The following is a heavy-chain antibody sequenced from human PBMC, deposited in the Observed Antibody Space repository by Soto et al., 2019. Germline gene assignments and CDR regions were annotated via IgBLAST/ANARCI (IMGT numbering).Heavy chain of an antibody. V-gene: IGHV3-23*01. CDR2: ISGSGGST. J-gene: IGHJ3*01. Sequence: EVQLLESGGGLVQPGGSLRLSCAASGFTFSSYAMSWVRQAPGKGLEWVSAISGSGGSTYYADSVKGRFTISRDNPENSLYLQMNSLRAEDTAMYYCARGWGTTVVTRDAFDFWGQGTMVTVSS. CDR3: ARGWGTTVVTRDAFDF. D-gene: IGHD2-21*02. CDR1: GFTFSSYA.